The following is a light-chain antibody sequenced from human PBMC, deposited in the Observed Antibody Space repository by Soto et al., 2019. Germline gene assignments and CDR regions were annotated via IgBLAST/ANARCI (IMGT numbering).Light chain of an antibody. CDR2: EVT. Sequence: QSVLTQPASVSGCRGQSITISCNGTTNDIGSYDYVSWYQQHPGKAPNLIIHEVTYRPSEISDRFSGSKSGNTASLTISGLRPEDEADYYCTSYTTSRSRLFGTGTKVTVL. CDR3: TSYTTSRSRL. J-gene: IGLJ1*01. CDR1: TNDIGSYDY. V-gene: IGLV2-14*01.